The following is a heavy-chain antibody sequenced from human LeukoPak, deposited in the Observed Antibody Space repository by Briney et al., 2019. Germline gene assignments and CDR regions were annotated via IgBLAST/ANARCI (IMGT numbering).Heavy chain of an antibody. Sequence: GGSLRLSCAASGFTFSSYSMNWVRQAPGKGLEWVSSISSSSSYIYYADSVKGRFTISRDNAKNSLYLQMNSLRAEDTAVYYCAKDMHNFCSGGSCYSSYFDYWGQGTLVTVSS. CDR2: ISSSSSYI. J-gene: IGHJ4*02. V-gene: IGHV3-21*04. D-gene: IGHD2-15*01. CDR3: AKDMHNFCSGGSCYSSYFDY. CDR1: GFTFSSYS.